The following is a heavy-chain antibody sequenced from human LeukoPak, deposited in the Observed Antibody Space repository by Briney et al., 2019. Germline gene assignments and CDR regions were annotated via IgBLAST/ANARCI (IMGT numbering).Heavy chain of an antibody. CDR1: GFTFSSYA. CDR2: ISGSGGST. V-gene: IGHV3-23*01. J-gene: IGHJ4*02. D-gene: IGHD6-6*01. Sequence: GGSLRLSCAASGFTFSSYAMSWVRQAPGKGLEWVSAISGSGGSTYYADSVKGRFTISRDNSKNTLYLQMNSLRAEDTAIYYCAKDRSSSRGKDFDYWGQGTLVTVSS. CDR3: AKDRSSSRGKDFDY.